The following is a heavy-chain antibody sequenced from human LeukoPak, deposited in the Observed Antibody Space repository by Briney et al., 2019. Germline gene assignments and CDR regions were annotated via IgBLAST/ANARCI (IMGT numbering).Heavy chain of an antibody. D-gene: IGHD5-24*01. CDR3: ASPTRDGYNSYWYFDL. CDR1: GGTFSSYA. V-gene: IGHV1-69*13. J-gene: IGHJ2*01. Sequence: ASVKVSCKASGGTFSSYAISWVRQAPGQGLEWMRGIIPIFGTANYAQKFQGRVTITADESTSTAYMELSSLRSEDTAVYYCASPTRDGYNSYWYFDLWGRGTLVTVSS. CDR2: IIPIFGTA.